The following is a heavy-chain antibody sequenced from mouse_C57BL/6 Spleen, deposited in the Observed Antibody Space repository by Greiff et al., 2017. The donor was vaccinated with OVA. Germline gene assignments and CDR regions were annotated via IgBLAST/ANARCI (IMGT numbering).Heavy chain of an antibody. V-gene: IGHV1-69*01. CDR1: GYTFTSYW. D-gene: IGHD2-4*01. Sequence: VQLQQPGAELVMPGASVKLSCKASGYTFTSYWMHWVKQRPGQGLEWIGEIDPSDSYTNYNQKFKGKSTLTVDKSSSTAYMQLSSLTSEGSAVYYCARNEGDYDGFAYWGQGTLVTVSA. J-gene: IGHJ3*01. CDR2: IDPSDSYT. CDR3: ARNEGDYDGFAY.